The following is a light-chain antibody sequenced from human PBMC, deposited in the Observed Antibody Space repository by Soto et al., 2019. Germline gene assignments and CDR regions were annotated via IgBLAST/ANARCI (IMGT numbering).Light chain of an antibody. Sequence: QSVLTQPPSASGSPGQSVTISCTGSSSDVGGYNYVSWYQQHPGKAPKLMIYEVSKRPSGVPDRFSGSKSGNTASLTVSGLQAEDEAYYYCSSYAGTSNVFGTGTKVTVL. V-gene: IGLV2-8*01. CDR2: EVS. CDR1: SSDVGGYNY. J-gene: IGLJ1*01. CDR3: SSYAGTSNV.